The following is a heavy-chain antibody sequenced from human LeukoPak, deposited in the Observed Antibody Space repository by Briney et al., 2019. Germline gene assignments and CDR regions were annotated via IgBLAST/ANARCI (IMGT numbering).Heavy chain of an antibody. CDR1: GGTFSNYA. J-gene: IGHJ4*02. CDR2: IIPIFGTA. Sequence: ASVKVSCKASGGTFSNYAISWVRQAPGQGLEWMGGIIPIFGTANYAQKFQGRVTITADESTSTAYMELSSLRSEDTAVYYCASKPREGYFDWTFDYWGQGTLVTVSS. CDR3: ASKPREGYFDWTFDY. V-gene: IGHV1-69*13. D-gene: IGHD3-9*01.